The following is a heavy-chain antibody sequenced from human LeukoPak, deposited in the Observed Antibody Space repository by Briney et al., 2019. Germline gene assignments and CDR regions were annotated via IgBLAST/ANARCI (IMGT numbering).Heavy chain of an antibody. J-gene: IGHJ4*02. Sequence: GGSLRLSCAASGFTVSSNYMSWVRQAPGNRLEWVSGISWNSGSIGYADSVKGRFTISRDNAKNSLYLQMNSLRAEDTALYYCAKEGRYCSGRSCYFDYWGQGTLVTVSS. CDR3: AKEGRYCSGRSCYFDY. CDR2: ISWNSGSI. CDR1: GFTVSSNY. V-gene: IGHV3-9*01. D-gene: IGHD2-15*01.